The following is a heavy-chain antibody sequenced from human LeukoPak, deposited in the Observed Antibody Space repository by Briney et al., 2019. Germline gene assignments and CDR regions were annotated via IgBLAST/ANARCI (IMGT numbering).Heavy chain of an antibody. J-gene: IGHJ4*02. CDR2: ISGGGGST. CDR3: AKAELVGAAGAVGY. D-gene: IGHD2-15*01. CDR1: GFTFSSFA. V-gene: IGHV3-23*01. Sequence: GGSLRLSCAASGFTFSSFAMSWVRQAPGKGLEWVSAISGGGGSTYYADSVKGRFSISRDNSKNTLYLQMNSLRAEDTAVYYCAKAELVGAAGAVGYWGQGTLVTVSS.